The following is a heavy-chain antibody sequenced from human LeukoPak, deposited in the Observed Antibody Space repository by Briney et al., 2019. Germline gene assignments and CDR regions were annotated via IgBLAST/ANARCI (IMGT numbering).Heavy chain of an antibody. CDR3: ARALSATGYYDSSGDAFDI. J-gene: IGHJ3*02. Sequence: GGSLRLSCAASGFMLDDYAMYWVRQAPGKGLEWVSGINWNSGSTGYADSVKGRFTISRDNAKNSLYLQMNSLRAEDTALYYCARALSATGYYDSSGDAFDIWGQGTMVTVSS. D-gene: IGHD3-22*01. CDR1: GFMLDDYA. V-gene: IGHV3-20*04. CDR2: INWNSGST.